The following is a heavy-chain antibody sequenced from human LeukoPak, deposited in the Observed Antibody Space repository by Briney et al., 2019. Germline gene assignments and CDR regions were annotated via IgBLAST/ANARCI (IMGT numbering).Heavy chain of an antibody. V-gene: IGHV3-30*04. J-gene: IGHJ6*03. Sequence: PGRSLRLSCAASGFTFSSYAMHWVRQAPGKGLEWVAVISYDGSNKYYADSVKGRFTISRDNSKNTLYLQMNSLRAEDTAVYYCARSYSNYGNYYYYYYMDVWGKGTTVTVSS. CDR3: ARSYSNYGNYYYYYYMDV. CDR2: ISYDGSNK. CDR1: GFTFSSYA. D-gene: IGHD4-11*01.